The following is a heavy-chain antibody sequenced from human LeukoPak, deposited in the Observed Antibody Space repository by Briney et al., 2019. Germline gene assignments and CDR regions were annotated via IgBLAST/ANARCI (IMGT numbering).Heavy chain of an antibody. CDR2: IYHSGST. Sequence: SETLSLTCAVSGCSISSGYYWGWIRQPPGKGLEWIGSIYHSGSTYYNPSLKSRVTISVDTSKNQFSLKLSSVTAADTAVYYCARHADSSSWYAYWGQGTLVTVSS. CDR1: GCSISSGYY. V-gene: IGHV4-38-2*01. J-gene: IGHJ4*02. CDR3: ARHADSSSWYAY. D-gene: IGHD6-13*01.